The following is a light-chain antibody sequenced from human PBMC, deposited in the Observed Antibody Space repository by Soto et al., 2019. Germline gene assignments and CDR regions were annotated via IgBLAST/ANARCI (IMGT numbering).Light chain of an antibody. CDR1: SSDVGAYNY. CDR2: EVI. CDR3: SSYAGSNNLV. V-gene: IGLV2-8*01. J-gene: IGLJ1*01. Sequence: QSALTQPPSASGSPGQSVTISCTGTSSDVGAYNYVSWYQQHPGKAPKLMIFEVIKRPSGVPDRFSGSKSGNTASLTVSGLQAEDEADYYCSSYAGSNNLVFGTGTKVTVL.